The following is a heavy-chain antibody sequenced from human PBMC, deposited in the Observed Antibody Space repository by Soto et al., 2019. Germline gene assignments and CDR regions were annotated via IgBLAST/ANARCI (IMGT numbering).Heavy chain of an antibody. Sequence: KAXETLSLTCTVAGGSINTFYWSWVRQPAGKGLDWIGRIFSSGSTSFNPPLESRVAMSVDTSKNHFSLNLSSVTAADMAVYYCAREGSYSAYNFAHGIQLWSFDFWGQGALVTVSS. CDR3: AREGSYSAYNFAHGIQLWSFDF. D-gene: IGHD5-12*01. J-gene: IGHJ4*02. CDR1: GGSINTFY. V-gene: IGHV4-4*07. CDR2: IFSSGST.